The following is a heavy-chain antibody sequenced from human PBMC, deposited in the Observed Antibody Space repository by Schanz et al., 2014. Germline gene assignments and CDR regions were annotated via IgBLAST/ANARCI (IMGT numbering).Heavy chain of an antibody. V-gene: IGHV3-23*01. CDR1: GFTFGDYA. D-gene: IGHD3-22*01. CDR2: ISASGGTT. CDR3: ARVDSSGYFFDN. Sequence: EVQLLESGGGLVQPGGSLRLSCAASGFTFGDYAMTWVRQAPGKGLEWVSAISASGGTTYYADSVKGRFTMSRDNSKNTLQLQMSSLRDEDTAVYYCARVDSSGYFFDNWGQGTRVTVSS. J-gene: IGHJ4*02.